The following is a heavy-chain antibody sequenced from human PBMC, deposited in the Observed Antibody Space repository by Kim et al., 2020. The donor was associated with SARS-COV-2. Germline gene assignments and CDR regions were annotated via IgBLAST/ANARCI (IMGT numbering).Heavy chain of an antibody. V-gene: IGHV7-4-1*02. CDR1: GYDFTAYA. J-gene: IGHJ4*02. Sequence: ASVKVSCRSSGYDFTAYAINWVRQAPGQGLEWMGWINTNTGNPAYAQGFTGQVVFSLDSSVSTTYLQIINLKADDTAVYYCARNRYGGNFPFDYWGRGTLVTVSS. D-gene: IGHD2-21*02. CDR2: INTNTGNP. CDR3: ARNRYGGNFPFDY.